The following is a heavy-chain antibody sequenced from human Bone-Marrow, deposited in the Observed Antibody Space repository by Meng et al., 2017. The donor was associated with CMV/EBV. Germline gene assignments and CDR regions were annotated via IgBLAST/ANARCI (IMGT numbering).Heavy chain of an antibody. CDR1: GFTFSPYW. CDR2: INSDGTST. D-gene: IGHD5-12*01. CDR3: ARDFKSDSPATVDL. V-gene: IGHV3-74*01. Sequence: GGSLRLSCAASGFTFSPYWMHWVRQAPGKGLEWVSRINSDGTSTSYADSVKGRLTIYRDNAKNTAYLQMNSLRAEDTAVYYCARDFKSDSPATVDLWGRGTLVTVSS. J-gene: IGHJ2*01.